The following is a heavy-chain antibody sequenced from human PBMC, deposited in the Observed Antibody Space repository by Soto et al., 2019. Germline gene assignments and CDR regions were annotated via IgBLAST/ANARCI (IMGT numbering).Heavy chain of an antibody. CDR1: GFTFENYA. J-gene: IGHJ4*02. D-gene: IGHD2-15*01. V-gene: IGHV3-9*01. CDR3: VKDTTQWWYPPMYHFDY. Sequence: PGGSLRLSCAASGFTFENYAMHWVRQVPGKGLEWVSGISWNTDVKAYAVSVEGRFTISRDNAKKTLYLQMNNLRAEDTALYYCVKDTTQWWYPPMYHFDYWGQGALVTVSS. CDR2: ISWNTDVK.